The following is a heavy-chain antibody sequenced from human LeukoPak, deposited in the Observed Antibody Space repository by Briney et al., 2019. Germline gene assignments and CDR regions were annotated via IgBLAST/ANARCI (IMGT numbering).Heavy chain of an antibody. D-gene: IGHD1-14*01. J-gene: IGHJ4*02. CDR1: GFTFSSYW. Sequence: PGGSLTLSCAASGFTFSSYWMSWVRQAPGQGLEWVADIKQDGSEKYYMYSVRGRFTISRDNAKNSLSLQMNSLRAEDTAVYYCARERKPLGQPLFLDYWGQGAQVTVSS. CDR3: ARERKPLGQPLFLDY. CDR2: IKQDGSEK. V-gene: IGHV3-7*05.